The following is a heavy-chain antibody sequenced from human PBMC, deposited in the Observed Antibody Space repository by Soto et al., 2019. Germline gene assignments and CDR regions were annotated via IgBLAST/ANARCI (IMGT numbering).Heavy chain of an antibody. CDR2: IIPIFGTA. CDR3: ARTPLGSSWSPGSYYFDD. D-gene: IGHD6-13*01. V-gene: IGHV1-69*01. J-gene: IGHJ4*02. CDR1: VGTFSSYA. Sequence: QVQLVQSGAEVKKPGSSVKVSCKASVGTFSSYAISWVRQAPGQGLEWMGGIIPIFGTANYAQKFQGRVTITADESMSTAYMELSSLRSEDTAVYYCARTPLGSSWSPGSYYFDDWGQGTLVTVSS.